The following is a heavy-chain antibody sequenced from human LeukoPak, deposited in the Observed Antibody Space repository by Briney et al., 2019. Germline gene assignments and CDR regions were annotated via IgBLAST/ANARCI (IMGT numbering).Heavy chain of an antibody. D-gene: IGHD5-18*01. J-gene: IGHJ4*02. CDR1: GFTFSSYG. V-gene: IGHV3-33*01. CDR2: IWYDGSNK. Sequence: GRSLRLSCEASGFTFSSYGMHWVRQAPGKGLEWVAVIWYDGSNKYYADSVKGRFTISRDNSKNTLYLQMNSLRAEDTAVYYCARVEGYSYGPVRYWGQGTLVTVSS. CDR3: ARVEGYSYGPVRY.